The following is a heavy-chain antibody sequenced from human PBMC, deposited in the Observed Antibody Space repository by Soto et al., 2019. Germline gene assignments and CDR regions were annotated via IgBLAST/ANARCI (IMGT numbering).Heavy chain of an antibody. V-gene: IGHV4-59*08. CDR1: CGSISNCY. D-gene: IGHD3-9*01. CDR2: VYYTGST. J-gene: IGHJ6*03. CDR3: ARTVLGPDLLADSFVDYYYYMDV. Sequence: PSETLSLTCTVSCGSISNCYWSWIRQPPGKGLEWIGYVYYTGSTSYNPSLKRRVTFSADASRGQFSLRLNSVTAADTAVYYCARTVLGPDLLADSFVDYYYYMDVWGQGTTVTVSS.